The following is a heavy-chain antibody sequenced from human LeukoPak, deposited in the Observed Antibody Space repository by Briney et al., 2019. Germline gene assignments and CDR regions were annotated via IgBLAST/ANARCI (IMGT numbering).Heavy chain of an antibody. Sequence: SETLSLTCTVSGDSISSYYWSWIRQPAGKGLEWIGRIYTSGSTNYIPSLKSRVTMSVDTSKNQFSLKLSSVTAADTAVYYCAREVRYSSSSDPYYYYYYMDVWGEGTTVTVSS. V-gene: IGHV4-4*07. CDR3: AREVRYSSSSDPYYYYYYMDV. D-gene: IGHD6-6*01. CDR1: GDSISSYY. J-gene: IGHJ6*03. CDR2: IYTSGST.